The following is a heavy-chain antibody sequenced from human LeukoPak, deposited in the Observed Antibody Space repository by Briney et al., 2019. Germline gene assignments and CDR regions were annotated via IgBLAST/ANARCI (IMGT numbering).Heavy chain of an antibody. CDR1: GFTFTDYC. Sequence: GGSLRLSCAASGFTFTDYCMSWIRQALGKGLEWVSYITNSGTTIYYADSVKGRFTISRDNAKNSLYLQMNSLRAEDTAVYYCAREGYCGSTSCLSGYYYYYMDVWGKGTTVTVSS. J-gene: IGHJ6*03. CDR3: AREGYCGSTSCLSGYYYYYMDV. D-gene: IGHD2-2*01. V-gene: IGHV3-11*04. CDR2: ITNSGTTI.